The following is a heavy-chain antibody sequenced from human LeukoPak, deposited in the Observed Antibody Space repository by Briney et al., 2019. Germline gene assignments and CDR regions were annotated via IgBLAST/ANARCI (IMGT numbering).Heavy chain of an antibody. CDR2: MNPNRGDT. D-gene: IGHD5-12*01. Sequence: GASVKVSCKASGYTFTSYDIHWVRQATGQGLEWMGRMNPNRGDTDYAQKFQGRVTMTRDTSISTAYMELSSLRSEDTAVYYCARPYSGYDYDMYYFDYWGQGTLVTVSS. CDR1: GYTFTSYD. V-gene: IGHV1-8*01. CDR3: ARPYSGYDYDMYYFDY. J-gene: IGHJ4*02.